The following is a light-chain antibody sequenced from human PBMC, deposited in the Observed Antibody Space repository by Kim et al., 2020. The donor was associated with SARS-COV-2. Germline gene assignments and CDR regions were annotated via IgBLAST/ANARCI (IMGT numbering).Light chain of an antibody. J-gene: IGKJ4*01. V-gene: IGKV1-27*01. CDR2: AAS. CDR1: QGISNH. Sequence: SAAVGDRVTITCRASQGISNHLAWYQQKPGKIPKLLMHAASTLQSGVPSRFSGSGSGTDFTLTISSLQPEDVATYFCQKYDDAPLSFGGGTKLEI. CDR3: QKYDDAPLS.